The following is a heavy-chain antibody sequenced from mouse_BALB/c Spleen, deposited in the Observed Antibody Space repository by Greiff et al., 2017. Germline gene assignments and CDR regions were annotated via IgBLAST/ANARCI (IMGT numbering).Heavy chain of an antibody. CDR2: IWAGGST. Sequence: VKLMESGPGLVAPSQSLSITCTVSGFSLTSYGVHWVRQPPGKGLEWLGVIWAGGSTNYNSALMSRLSISKDNSKSQVFLKMNSLQTDDTAMYYCARDGNYGAWFAYWGQGTLVTVSA. D-gene: IGHD2-1*01. J-gene: IGHJ3*01. CDR3: ARDGNYGAWFAY. V-gene: IGHV2-9*02. CDR1: GFSLTSYG.